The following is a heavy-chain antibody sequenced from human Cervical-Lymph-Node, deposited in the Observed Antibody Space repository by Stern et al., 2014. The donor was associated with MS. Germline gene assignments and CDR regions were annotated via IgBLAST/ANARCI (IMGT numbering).Heavy chain of an antibody. Sequence: EVQLVESGGGLVKPGGSLRLSCAASGFMFSGYSMNWVRQAPGKGLECVSSISRTRSFINYADSVKGRFTISRDNAKNSLYLQMNSLRAEDTAVYYCARDQYSGSDGYQYGMDVWGQGTTVTVSS. CDR2: ISRTRSFI. V-gene: IGHV3-21*01. J-gene: IGHJ6*02. CDR3: ARDQYSGSDGYQYGMDV. CDR1: GFMFSGYS. D-gene: IGHD1-26*01.